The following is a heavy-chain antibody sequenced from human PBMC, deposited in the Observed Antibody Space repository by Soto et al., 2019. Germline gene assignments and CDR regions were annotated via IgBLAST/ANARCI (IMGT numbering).Heavy chain of an antibody. CDR2: ISYDGSNK. V-gene: IGHV3-30*18. CDR1: GFTFSSYG. D-gene: IGHD3-22*01. Sequence: PGGSLRLSCAASGFTFSSYGMHWVRQAPGKGLEWVAVISYDGSNKYYADTVKGRFTISRDNSKNTLYLQMNSLKAEDTFFYYCAKGRHYYDSSGYYPEGYWGQGTLVTVSS. J-gene: IGHJ4*02. CDR3: AKGRHYYDSSGYYPEGY.